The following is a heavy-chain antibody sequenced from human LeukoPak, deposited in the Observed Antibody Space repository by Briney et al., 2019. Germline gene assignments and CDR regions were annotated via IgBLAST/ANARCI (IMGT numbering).Heavy chain of an antibody. D-gene: IGHD3-10*01. CDR3: ASTYYGSGSADY. V-gene: IGHV4-61*02. CDR1: GGSISSGSCY. J-gene: IGHJ4*02. CDR2: IYTSGST. Sequence: SETLSLTCTVSGGSISSGSCYWSWIRQPAGKGLEWIGRIYTSGSTNYNPSLKSRVTISVDTPKNQFSLKLSSVTAADTAVYYCASTYYGSGSADYWGQGTLVTVSS.